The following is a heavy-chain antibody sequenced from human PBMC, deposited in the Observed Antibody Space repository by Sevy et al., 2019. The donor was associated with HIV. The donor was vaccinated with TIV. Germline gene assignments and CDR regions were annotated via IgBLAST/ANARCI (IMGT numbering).Heavy chain of an antibody. V-gene: IGHV1-24*01. CDR1: GYTLTKLA. CDR3: AITKDYYDNSGSPFDY. Sequence: ASVKVSCKVSGYTLTKLAMHWVRQAPGKGLEWMGTFDPEDGETIYTQKFQGRVTMTDDTSIDTAYMELSSLRSEDTAVFYCAITKDYYDNSGSPFDYWGQGTLVTVSS. CDR2: FDPEDGET. D-gene: IGHD3-22*01. J-gene: IGHJ4*02.